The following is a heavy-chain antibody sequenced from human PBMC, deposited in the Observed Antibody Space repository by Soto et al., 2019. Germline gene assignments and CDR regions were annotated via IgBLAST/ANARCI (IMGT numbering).Heavy chain of an antibody. CDR3: ARGYCTNGVCKNEPYYYYGMDV. J-gene: IGHJ6*02. CDR1: GYSISSGYY. V-gene: IGHV4-38-2*01. D-gene: IGHD2-8*01. Sequence: SETLSLTCAVSGYSISSGYYWGWIRQPPGKGLEWIGSIYHSGSTYYNPSLKSRVTISVDTSKNQFSLKLSSVTAADTAVYYCARGYCTNGVCKNEPYYYYGMDVWGQRTTVS. CDR2: IYHSGST.